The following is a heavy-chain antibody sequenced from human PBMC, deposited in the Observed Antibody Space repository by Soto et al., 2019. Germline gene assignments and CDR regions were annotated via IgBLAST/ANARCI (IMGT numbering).Heavy chain of an antibody. Sequence: ASVKVSCKASGYTFTSYGISWVRQAPGQGLEGMGWISAYNGNTKYAQRLQGRVTMTTDTSTSTAYMELRSRRSDDTAVYYCARGQHRYYYISGYYVYYYYGMDVWGQGTTVTVSS. CDR2: ISAYNGNT. J-gene: IGHJ6*02. CDR1: GYTFTSYG. CDR3: ARGQHRYYYISGYYVYYYYGMDV. V-gene: IGHV1-18*04. D-gene: IGHD3-22*01.